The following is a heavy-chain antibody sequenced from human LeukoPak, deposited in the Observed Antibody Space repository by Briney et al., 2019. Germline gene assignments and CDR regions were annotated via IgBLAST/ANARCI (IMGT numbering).Heavy chain of an antibody. CDR2: ISGSGGST. CDR3: AKDLGYCSSTSCYGGIGY. V-gene: IGHV3-23*01. D-gene: IGHD2-2*01. CDR1: GFTFSSYA. J-gene: IGHJ4*02. Sequence: PGGSLRLSCAASGFTFSSYAMSWVRQAPGKGLEWVSAISGSGGSTYYADSVKGRFTISRDNSKNTLYPQMNNLRAEDTAVYYCAKDLGYCSSTSCYGGIGYWGQGTLVTVSS.